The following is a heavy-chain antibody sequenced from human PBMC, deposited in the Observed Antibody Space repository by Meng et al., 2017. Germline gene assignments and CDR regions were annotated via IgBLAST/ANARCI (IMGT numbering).Heavy chain of an antibody. D-gene: IGHD3-22*01. V-gene: IGHV3-33*01. CDR3: ARELDSSGYDGRYFQH. CDR1: GFTFSSYG. J-gene: IGHJ1*01. CDR2: IWYDGSNK. Sequence: GESLKISCAASGFTFSSYGMHWVRQAPGKGLEWVAVIWYDGSNKYYADSVKGRFTISRDNSKNTLYLQMNSLRAEDTAVYYCARELDSSGYDGRYFQHWGQGTLVTVSS.